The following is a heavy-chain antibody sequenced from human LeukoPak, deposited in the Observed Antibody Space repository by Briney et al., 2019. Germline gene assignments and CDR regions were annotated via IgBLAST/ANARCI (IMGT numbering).Heavy chain of an antibody. J-gene: IGHJ3*02. V-gene: IGHV4-4*07. CDR1: GGSISSYY. Sequence: SETLSLTCTVSGGSISSYYWSWIRQPAGKGLEWIGRIYTSGSTNYNPSLKSRVTMSVDTSKNQFSLKLSSVTAADTAVYYCARQSGYYLMSAFDIWGQGTMVTVSS. CDR3: ARQSGYYLMSAFDI. CDR2: IYTSGST. D-gene: IGHD3-22*01.